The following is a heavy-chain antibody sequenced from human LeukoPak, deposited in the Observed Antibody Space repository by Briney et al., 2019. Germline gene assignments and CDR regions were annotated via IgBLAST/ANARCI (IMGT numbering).Heavy chain of an antibody. J-gene: IGHJ4*02. D-gene: IGHD5-12*01. CDR3: TRDREYSFDDC. CDR1: GFTFNRYW. Sequence: GGSLRLSCAASGFTFNRYWMHWVRQAPGKGLVWVAHINGDATISTYTDSVKGRFTITRDNAKSMVYLQMNDLKDDDTAFYYCTRDREYSFDDCRGQGTLVTVSS. V-gene: IGHV3-74*03. CDR2: INGDATIS.